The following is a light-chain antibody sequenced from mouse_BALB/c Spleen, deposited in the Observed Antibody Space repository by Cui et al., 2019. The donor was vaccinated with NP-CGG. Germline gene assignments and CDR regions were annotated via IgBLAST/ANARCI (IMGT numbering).Light chain of an antibody. CDR3: ALWYSNHWV. CDR2: GTN. V-gene: IGLV1*01. Sequence: AVVPQAPALTTSPGETVTLTCRSSTGAVTTSNYANWVQEKPDHLFTGLIGGTNNRAPGVPARFSGSLIGDKAALTITGAQTEDEAIYFCALWYSNHWVFGGGTKLTVL. CDR1: TGAVTTSNY. J-gene: IGLJ1*01.